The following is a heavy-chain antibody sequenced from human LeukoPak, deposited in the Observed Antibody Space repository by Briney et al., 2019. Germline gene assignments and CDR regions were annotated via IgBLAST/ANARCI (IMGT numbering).Heavy chain of an antibody. V-gene: IGHV3-23*01. D-gene: IGHD6-13*01. Sequence: GGSLRLSCAASGFTFSSYAMSWVRQAPGKGREWVSAISGSGGSTYYADSVKGGFTIYRDNCKNTLYLQMNSLRAEDTAVYYCAMSSFGRAFDIWGQGTMVTVSS. CDR2: ISGSGGST. CDR3: AMSSFGRAFDI. CDR1: GFTFSSYA. J-gene: IGHJ3*02.